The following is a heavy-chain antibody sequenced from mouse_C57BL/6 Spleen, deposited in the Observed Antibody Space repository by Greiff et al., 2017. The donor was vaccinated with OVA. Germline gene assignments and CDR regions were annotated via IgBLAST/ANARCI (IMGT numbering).Heavy chain of an antibody. Sequence: VQLLESGAELVKPGASVKLSCKASGYTFTSYWITWVRQTPGQGLAWIGDIYPGSGSTYYTETFKSTDTLTVDTSSSTAYLQLSSLTSEYSAVYYGARLISTIDYWGQGTTLTVSS. J-gene: IGHJ2*01. CDR2: IYPGSGST. CDR1: GYTFTSYW. V-gene: IGHV1-55*01. CDR3: ARLISTIDY. D-gene: IGHD1-1*01.